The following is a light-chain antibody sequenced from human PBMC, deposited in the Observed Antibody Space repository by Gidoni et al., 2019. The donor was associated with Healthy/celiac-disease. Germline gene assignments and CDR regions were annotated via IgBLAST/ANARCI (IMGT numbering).Light chain of an antibody. J-gene: IGKJ1*01. Sequence: DIQMTQPPSSLSASVGDRVTITCRGSQSISSYLNWYQQKPGKAPKLLIYAASSLQSGVPSRFSGSGSGTDFTLTISSLQPEDFATYYCQQSYSTPPWTFGQGTKVEIK. CDR3: QQSYSTPPWT. V-gene: IGKV1-39*01. CDR1: QSISSY. CDR2: AAS.